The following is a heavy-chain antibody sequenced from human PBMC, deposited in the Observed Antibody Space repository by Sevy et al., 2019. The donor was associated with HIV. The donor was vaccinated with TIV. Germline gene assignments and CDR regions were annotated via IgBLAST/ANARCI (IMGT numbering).Heavy chain of an antibody. D-gene: IGHD1-26*01. V-gene: IGHV3-48*03. CDR3: ARAISGRPGHYGMDV. Sequence: GESLKISCAASGFTFSSYEMNWVRQAPGKGLEWVSYISSSGSTIYYADSVKGRFTISRDNAKNSLYLQMNSLRAEDTAVYYCARAISGRPGHYGMDVWGQGTTVTVSS. CDR2: ISSSGSTI. CDR1: GFTFSSYE. J-gene: IGHJ6*02.